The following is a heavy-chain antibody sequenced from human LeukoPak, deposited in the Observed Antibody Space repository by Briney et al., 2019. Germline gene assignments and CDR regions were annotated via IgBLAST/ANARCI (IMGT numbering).Heavy chain of an antibody. J-gene: IGHJ4*02. CDR3: ERDDSIEQWLVPFDY. CDR1: GYTFTGYY. V-gene: IGHV1-2*02. Sequence: ASVKVSCKASGYTFTGYYMHWVRQAPGQGLEWMGWINPNSGGTNYAQKFQGRVTMTRDTSISTAYMELSRLRSDDTAVYYCERDDSIEQWLVPFDYWGQGTLVTVSS. D-gene: IGHD6-19*01. CDR2: INPNSGGT.